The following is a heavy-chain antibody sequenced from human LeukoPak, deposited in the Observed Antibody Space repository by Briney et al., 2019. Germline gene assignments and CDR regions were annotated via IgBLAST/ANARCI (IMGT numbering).Heavy chain of an antibody. CDR1: GFTFSNAW. CDR3: TTDPYDSIHDAFDI. D-gene: IGHD3-22*01. J-gene: IGHJ3*02. CDR2: IKSKTDGGTT. Sequence: PGGSLRLSCAASGFTFSNAWMSWVRQAPGKGLEWVGRIKSKTDGGTTDYAAPVKGRFTISRDDSKNTLYLQMNSLKTEDTAVYYCTTDPYDSIHDAFDIWGQGTMVTVSS. V-gene: IGHV3-15*01.